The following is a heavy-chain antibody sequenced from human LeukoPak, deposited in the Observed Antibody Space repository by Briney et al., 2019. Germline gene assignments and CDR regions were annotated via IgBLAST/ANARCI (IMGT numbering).Heavy chain of an antibody. CDR2: IYSGGST. CDR1: GFTVSSNY. CDR3: AADYYGSGSYYHYAFDI. J-gene: IGHJ3*02. D-gene: IGHD3-10*01. V-gene: IGHV3-66*02. Sequence: GGSLRLSCAASGFTVSSNYMSWVRQAPGKGLEGVSVIYSGGSTYYADSVKGRFTISRDNSKNTLYLQMNSLRAEDTAVYYCAADYYGSGSYYHYAFDIWGQGTMVTVSS.